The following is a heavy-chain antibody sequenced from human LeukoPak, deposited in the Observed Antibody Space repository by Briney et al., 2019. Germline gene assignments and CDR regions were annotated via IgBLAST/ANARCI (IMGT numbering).Heavy chain of an antibody. Sequence: PGGSLRLSCAASGFTFSSYSMNWVRQAPGKGLEWVSYISSSSSTIYYADSVKGRFTISRDNAKNSLYLQMNSLRAEDTAVYYCARALSPGGGYGVYYGMDVWGQGTTVTVSS. V-gene: IGHV3-48*01. J-gene: IGHJ6*02. CDR2: ISSSSSTI. CDR1: GFTFSSYS. CDR3: ARALSPGGGYGVYYGMDV. D-gene: IGHD4-17*01.